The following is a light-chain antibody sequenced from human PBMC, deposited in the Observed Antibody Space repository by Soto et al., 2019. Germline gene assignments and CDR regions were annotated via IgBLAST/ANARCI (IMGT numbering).Light chain of an antibody. J-gene: IGLJ1*01. CDR2: EVS. CDR3: SSYAGSNNKYV. Sequence: QSALTQPPSASGSPGQSVTISCTGTSRDVGGYNYVSWYQQHPGKAPKLMIYEVSKRPSGVPDSFSGSKSGNTASLTVSGLQAEDEADYYCSSYAGSNNKYVFGTGTKRTVL. CDR1: SRDVGGYNY. V-gene: IGLV2-8*01.